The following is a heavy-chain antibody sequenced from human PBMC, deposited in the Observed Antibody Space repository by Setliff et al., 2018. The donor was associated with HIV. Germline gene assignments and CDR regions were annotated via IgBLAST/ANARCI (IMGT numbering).Heavy chain of an antibody. V-gene: IGHV4-59*01. CDR2: IYYTGST. Sequence: TLSLTCTVSSGSISTYYWTWIRQPPGKGLEYIGYIYYTGSTDYNPSLNGRVTISIDMSKSQFSLKLNSVTAADTAVYYCARAATHYFGNNKSSWPDAFDIWGLGTMVTVSS. CDR1: SGSISTYY. D-gene: IGHD3-10*01. J-gene: IGHJ3*02. CDR3: ARAATHYFGNNKSSWPDAFDI.